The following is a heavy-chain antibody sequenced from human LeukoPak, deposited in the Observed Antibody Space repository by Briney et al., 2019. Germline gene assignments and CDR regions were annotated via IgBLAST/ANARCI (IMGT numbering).Heavy chain of an antibody. CDR1: GGSISSSSYY. CDR2: IYYSGST. CDR3: ARDPAGIAAAGTYYYYGMDV. D-gene: IGHD6-13*01. Sequence: SETLSLTCTVSGGSISSSSYYWGWIRQPPGKGLEWIGSIYYSGSTYYNPSLKSRVTISVDTSKNQFSLKLSSVTAADTAVYYCARDPAGIAAAGTYYYYGMDV. V-gene: IGHV4-39*07. J-gene: IGHJ6*01.